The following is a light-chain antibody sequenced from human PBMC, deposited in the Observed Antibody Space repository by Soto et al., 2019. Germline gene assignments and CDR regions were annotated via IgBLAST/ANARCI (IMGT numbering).Light chain of an antibody. CDR2: DAS. CDR3: QQYGSSPGT. J-gene: IGKJ1*01. V-gene: IGKV3-20*01. CDR1: HSVSSSY. Sequence: EIVLTQSPGTLSLSPGERATLSCRASHSVSSSYLAWYQQKPGQAPRLLIYDASSRATGIPDRFSGSGSGTGFTLTISRLEPEDFAVYYCQQYGSSPGTFGQGTKVDIK.